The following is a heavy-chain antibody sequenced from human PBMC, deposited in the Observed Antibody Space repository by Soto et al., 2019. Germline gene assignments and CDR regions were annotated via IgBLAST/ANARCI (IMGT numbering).Heavy chain of an antibody. D-gene: IGHD2-8*01. CDR2: MYNTGST. J-gene: IGHJ4*02. Sequence: SETLSLTCTVSGGSISGYYWSWIRQPPGKGLEWIGYMYNTGSTVYNPSFKSRVTISVDTSKNQFSLQWSSLKASDTAMYYCAVRRTFRAPDSWGQGTLVTVSS. V-gene: IGHV4-59*12. CDR1: GGSISGYY. CDR3: AVRRTFRAPDS.